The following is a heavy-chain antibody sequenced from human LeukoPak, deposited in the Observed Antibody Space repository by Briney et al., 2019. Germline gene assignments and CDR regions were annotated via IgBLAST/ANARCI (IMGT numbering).Heavy chain of an antibody. Sequence: GGSLRLSCAASGFTFGNYVMSWVRQAPGKGLEWVSAISASDRRTYYADSVKGRFTISRDNSKNTLYLQMNSLRAEDTAIYYCAKTHLPGIAVPGPDYWGQGTLVTVSS. CDR1: GFTFGNYV. CDR2: ISASDRRT. D-gene: IGHD6-19*01. J-gene: IGHJ4*02. CDR3: AKTHLPGIAVPGPDY. V-gene: IGHV3-23*01.